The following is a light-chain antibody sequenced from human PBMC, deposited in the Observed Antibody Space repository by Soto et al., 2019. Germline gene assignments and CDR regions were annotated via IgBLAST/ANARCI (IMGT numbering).Light chain of an antibody. V-gene: IGKV1-33*01. CDR3: DQYDNHLFT. J-gene: IGKJ3*01. Sequence: DIQMTQSPSSLSASVGDRVTITCQASQDISNYLNWYQQKPGKAPKLLIYDASNLETGVPPRVIASGSGTAMTFTISTLQLTDIATYYWDQYDNHLFTFSPGTQVVIK. CDR2: DAS. CDR1: QDISNY.